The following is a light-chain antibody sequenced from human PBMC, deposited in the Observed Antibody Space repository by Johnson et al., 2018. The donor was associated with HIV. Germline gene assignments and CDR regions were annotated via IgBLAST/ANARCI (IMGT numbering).Light chain of an antibody. Sequence: QSVLTQPPSVSAAPGQKVTISCSASSSNIVNIYISWYQHLPGTAPKLLIYDNHKRPSGIPDRFSGPKSGTSVTLAITGLQTGDAADYYCATWDTCLSVYVFGTGTKVTVL. CDR3: ATWDTCLSVYV. CDR1: SSNIVNIY. J-gene: IGLJ1*01. CDR2: DNH. V-gene: IGLV1-51*01.